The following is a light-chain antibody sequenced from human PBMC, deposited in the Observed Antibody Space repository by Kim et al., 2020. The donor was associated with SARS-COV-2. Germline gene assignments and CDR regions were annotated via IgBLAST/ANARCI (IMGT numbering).Light chain of an antibody. CDR2: DAS. CDR1: QDITNY. J-gene: IGKJ2*01. CDR3: QQYRAVPYT. Sequence: DIQMTQSPSSLSTSVGDRVIITCQASQDITNYLNWYQQKPGKAPKLLISDASDLETGVPSRFSGSGYGTIFTFTISTLQPEDIATYYCQQYRAVPYTFGQETKLEI. V-gene: IGKV1-33*01.